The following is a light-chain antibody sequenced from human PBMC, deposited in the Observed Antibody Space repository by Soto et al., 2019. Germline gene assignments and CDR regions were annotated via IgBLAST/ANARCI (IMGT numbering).Light chain of an antibody. Sequence: QSALTQPASVSGSPGQSITISCTGTSSDVGGYNYVSWYQHHPGKAPKLMIYDVSNRPSGVSNRFSGSKSGNTASLTISGRLPEDEADYYCSSYTTSNTRQIVFGTGTKVTVL. J-gene: IGLJ1*01. CDR1: SSDVGGYNY. CDR2: DVS. CDR3: SSYTTSNTRQIV. V-gene: IGLV2-14*03.